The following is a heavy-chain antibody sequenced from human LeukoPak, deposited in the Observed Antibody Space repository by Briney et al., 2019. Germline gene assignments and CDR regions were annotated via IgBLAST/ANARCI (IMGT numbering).Heavy chain of an antibody. CDR3: ARQYYDFWNDINYFDY. CDR2: IDSSGST. D-gene: IGHD3-3*01. J-gene: IGHJ4*02. V-gene: IGHV4-59*01. Sequence: SETLSLTCTVSGGSISSYYWSWIRQPPGKGLEWIGYIDSSGSTNYNPSLKSRLTISIDTSKNQFSLKLRSVTTADTAVYYCARQYYDFWNDINYFDYWGQGTLVTVSS. CDR1: GGSISSYY.